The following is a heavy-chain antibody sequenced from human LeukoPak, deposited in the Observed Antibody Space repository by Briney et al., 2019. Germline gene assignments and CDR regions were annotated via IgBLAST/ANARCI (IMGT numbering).Heavy chain of an antibody. J-gene: IGHJ4*02. CDR1: GGSISSYY. CDR3: AREAVGSGSYDY. Sequence: SETLSLTCTVSGGSISSYYWSWIRQPPGKGLEWIGYIFYSGSTNYNPSLKSRVTISVDTSKNQISLKLSSVTAADTAVYYCAREAVGSGSYDYWGQGTLVTVSS. CDR2: IFYSGST. V-gene: IGHV4-59*12. D-gene: IGHD3-10*01.